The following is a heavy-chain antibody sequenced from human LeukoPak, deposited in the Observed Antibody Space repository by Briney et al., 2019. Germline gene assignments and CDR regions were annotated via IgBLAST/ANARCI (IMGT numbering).Heavy chain of an antibody. CDR2: ISYDGSNK. J-gene: IGHJ4*02. CDR3: AKDLAVAGTNNFDY. CDR1: GFTFSSYG. D-gene: IGHD6-19*01. V-gene: IGHV3-30*18. Sequence: GGSLRLSCAASGFTFSSYGMHWVRQAPGKGLEWVAVISYDGSNKYYADSVKGRFTISRDNPKNTLYLQMNSLRAEDTAVYYCAKDLAVAGTNNFDYWGQGTLVTVSS.